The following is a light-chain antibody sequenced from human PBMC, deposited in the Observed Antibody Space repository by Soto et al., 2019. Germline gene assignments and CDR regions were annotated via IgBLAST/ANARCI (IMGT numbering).Light chain of an antibody. CDR1: SPVDSIY. Sequence: EIVLTHPPVTLPVTPGERASLSSRPSSPVDSIYLAWYQQKPGQAPRLVIYGAANRATGIPERFSGRGSGTEFTLTISSLQSEDFGVYYCQQYHNSILMFGQGTKVDIK. CDR3: QQYHNSILM. V-gene: IGKV3D-15*01. CDR2: GAA. J-gene: IGKJ1*01.